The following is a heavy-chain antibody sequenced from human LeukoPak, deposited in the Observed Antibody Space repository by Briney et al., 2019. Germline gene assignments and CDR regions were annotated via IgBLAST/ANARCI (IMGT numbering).Heavy chain of an antibody. CDR1: GFTFSNYA. V-gene: IGHV3-23*01. CDR3: AKDPETYSSRWFDS. Sequence: GGSLRLSCAASGFTFSNYAMSWVRQAPGKGLEWVSSISDNGGSPYYADSVKGRFTISRDNSKNTLHLHMNSLRVEDTAVYYCAKDPETYSSRWFDSWGQGTLVTVPS. J-gene: IGHJ5*01. CDR2: ISDNGGSP. D-gene: IGHD2-21*01.